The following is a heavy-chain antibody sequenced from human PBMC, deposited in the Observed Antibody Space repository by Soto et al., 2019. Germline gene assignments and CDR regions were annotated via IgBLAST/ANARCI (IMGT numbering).Heavy chain of an antibody. Sequence: KTSETLSLTCTVSGGSISSGGYYWSWIRQHPGKGLEWIGYIYYSGSTYYNPSLKSRVTISVDTSKNQFSLKLSSVTAADTAVYYCARDPGTMIVGDYYYYGMDVWGQGTTVTVSS. CDR2: IYYSGST. D-gene: IGHD3-22*01. V-gene: IGHV4-31*03. CDR3: ARDPGTMIVGDYYYYGMDV. J-gene: IGHJ6*02. CDR1: GGSISSGGYY.